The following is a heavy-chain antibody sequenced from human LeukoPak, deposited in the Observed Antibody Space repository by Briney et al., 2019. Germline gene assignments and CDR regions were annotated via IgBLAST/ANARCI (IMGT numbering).Heavy chain of an antibody. V-gene: IGHV3-7*01. CDR1: GFTFSSYW. CDR2: IKQDGSEK. Sequence: PGGSLRLSCAASGFTFSSYWMSWVRQAPGKGLEWVANIKQDGSEKYYVDSVKGRFTISRDNAKNTLYLQMNSLGAEDTAVYYCAREGGYYGSGMGWFDPWGQGTLVTVSS. J-gene: IGHJ5*02. CDR3: AREGGYYGSGMGWFDP. D-gene: IGHD3-10*01.